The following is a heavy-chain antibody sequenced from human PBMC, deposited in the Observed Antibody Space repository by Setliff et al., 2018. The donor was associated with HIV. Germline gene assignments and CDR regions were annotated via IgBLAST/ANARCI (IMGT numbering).Heavy chain of an antibody. CDR1: GFNVEKSG. CDR2: MYYDGVTT. V-gene: IGHV3-30*12. J-gene: IGHJ4*02. D-gene: IGHD3-3*01. Sequence: PGGSLRLSCEASGFNVEKSGMHWIRQAPGKGLEWVAVMYYDGVTTYYADSVKGRFTISRDGSKNMIFLQVNSLRVDDTAVYYCARGRVLEWLLNHWGQGTRVTVSS. CDR3: ARGRVLEWLLNH.